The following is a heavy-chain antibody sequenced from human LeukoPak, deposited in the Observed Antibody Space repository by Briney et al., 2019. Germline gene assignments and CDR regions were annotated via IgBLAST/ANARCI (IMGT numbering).Heavy chain of an antibody. J-gene: IGHJ4*02. D-gene: IGHD3-10*01. CDR3: AREVVTMVRGAYQN. V-gene: IGHV3-66*01. CDR2: IHSGGST. CDR1: GFTVSSNY. Sequence: GGSLRLSCAASGFTVSSNYMSWVRQAPGKGLEWVSVIHSGGSTYYADSVKGRFTISRDNSKNTPYLQMNSLRAEDTAVYYCAREVVTMVRGAYQNWGQGTLVTVSS.